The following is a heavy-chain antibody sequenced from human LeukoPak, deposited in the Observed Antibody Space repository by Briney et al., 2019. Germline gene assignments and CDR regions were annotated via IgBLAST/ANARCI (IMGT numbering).Heavy chain of an antibody. CDR2: IYSGGST. D-gene: IGHD6-19*01. CDR1: GFTVSSNY. V-gene: IGHV3-53*01. CDR3: ARAAEQWLLTFDY. Sequence: AGGSLRLSCAASGFTVSSNYMSWVRQAPGKGLEWVSVIYSGGSTYYADSVKGRFTTSRDNSKNTLYLQMNSLRAEDTAVYYCARAAEQWLLTFDYWGQGTLVTVSS. J-gene: IGHJ4*02.